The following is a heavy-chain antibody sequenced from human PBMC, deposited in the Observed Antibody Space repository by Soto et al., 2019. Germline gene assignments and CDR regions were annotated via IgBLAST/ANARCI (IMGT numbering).Heavy chain of an antibody. CDR1: GFTVSSNY. J-gene: IGHJ4*02. Sequence: HPGGSLRLSCAASGFTVSSNYMSWVRQAPGKGLEWVSVIYSGGSTYYADSVKGRFTISRDNSKNTLYLQVNSLRAEDTAVYYCARVAPYCSSTSCDYWGQGTLVTVSS. CDR3: ARVAPYCSSTSCDY. CDR2: IYSGGST. D-gene: IGHD2-2*01. V-gene: IGHV3-53*01.